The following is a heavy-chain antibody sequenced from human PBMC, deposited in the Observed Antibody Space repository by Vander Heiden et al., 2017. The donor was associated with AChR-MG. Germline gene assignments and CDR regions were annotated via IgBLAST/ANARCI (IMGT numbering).Heavy chain of an antibody. CDR2: ISGSGRST. D-gene: IGHD3-22*01. J-gene: IGHJ3*02. CDR1: GFTFSSYA. Sequence: EVQLLESGGGLVQPGGSLSVSCAASGFTFSSYAMSWVRQAPGKGLEWVSAISGSGRSTYYADSVEGRFTISRDNSKNTLSLQMNSLRAEDTAVYYCAKINSDYRSAFDIWGQGTMVTVSS. CDR3: AKINSDYRSAFDI. V-gene: IGHV3-23*01.